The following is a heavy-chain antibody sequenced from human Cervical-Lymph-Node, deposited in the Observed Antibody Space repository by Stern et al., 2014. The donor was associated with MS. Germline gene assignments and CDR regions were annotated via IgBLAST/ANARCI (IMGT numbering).Heavy chain of an antibody. J-gene: IGHJ4*02. CDR2: INPSTGSS. V-gene: IGHV1-46*01. Sequence: VQLVESGPEVKKPGASVRVFCKASGYTFTSHYMHWVRQAPGQGLEWMGLINPSTGSSIYAQRFQGRVAMTRDTSSTTVYLELSSLTSEETALYYCARDVARKYYFDSWGQGTLVTVSS. D-gene: IGHD2-21*01. CDR1: GYTFTSHY. CDR3: ARDVARKYYFDS.